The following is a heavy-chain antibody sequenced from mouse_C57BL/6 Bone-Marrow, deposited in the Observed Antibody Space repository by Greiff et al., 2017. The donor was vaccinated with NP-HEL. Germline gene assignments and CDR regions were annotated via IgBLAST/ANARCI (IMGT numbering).Heavy chain of an antibody. V-gene: IGHV1-18*01. CDR2: INPNNGGT. J-gene: IGHJ1*03. CDR3: AREAFYGRWYFDV. D-gene: IGHD1-1*01. Sequence: EVQLQQSGPELVKPGASVKIPCKASGYTFTDYNMDWVKQSHGKSLEWIGDINPNNGGTIYNQKFKGKATLTVDKSSSTAYMELRSLTSEDTAVYYCAREAFYGRWYFDVWGTGTTVTVSS. CDR1: GYTFTDYN.